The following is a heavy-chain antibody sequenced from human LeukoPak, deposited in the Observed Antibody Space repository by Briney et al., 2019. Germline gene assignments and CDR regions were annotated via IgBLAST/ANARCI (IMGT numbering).Heavy chain of an antibody. V-gene: IGHV4-30-2*01. D-gene: IGHD5-24*01. Sequence: PSQTLSLTCAVFGGSISSGGYSWSWIRQPPGKGLEWIGYIYHSGSTYYNPSLKSRVTISVDRSKNQFSLKLSSVTAADTAVYYCARGERSPYYFDYWGQGTLVTVSS. CDR3: ARGERSPYYFDY. CDR2: IYHSGST. CDR1: GGSISSGGYS. J-gene: IGHJ4*02.